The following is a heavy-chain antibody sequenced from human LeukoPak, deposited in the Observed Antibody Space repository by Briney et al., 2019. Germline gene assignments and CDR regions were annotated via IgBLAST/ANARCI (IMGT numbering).Heavy chain of an antibody. J-gene: IGHJ1*01. CDR1: GFTFSSYG. CDR2: ISYDGSNK. D-gene: IGHD3-10*01. Sequence: GRSLRLSCAASGFTFSSYGMHWVRQAPGKGLEWVAVISYDGSNKYYADSVKGRFTISRDNSKNTLYLQMDSLRAEDTAVYYCARVGKTQYFQHWGQGTLVTVSS. V-gene: IGHV3-30*03. CDR3: ARVGKTQYFQH.